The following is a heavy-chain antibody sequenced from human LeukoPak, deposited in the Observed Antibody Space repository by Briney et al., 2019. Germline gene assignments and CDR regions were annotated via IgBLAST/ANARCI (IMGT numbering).Heavy chain of an antibody. CDR1: GGSISSGGYS. V-gene: IGHV4-30-2*01. J-gene: IGHJ4*02. Sequence: PSQTLSLTCAVSGGSISSGGYSWSWIRQPPGKGLEWVGYIYHSGSTYYNPSLKSRVTISVDRSKNQFSLKLSSVTAADTAVYYCARGIAARPAPDYWGQGTLVTVSS. CDR3: ARGIAARPAPDY. CDR2: IYHSGST. D-gene: IGHD6-6*01.